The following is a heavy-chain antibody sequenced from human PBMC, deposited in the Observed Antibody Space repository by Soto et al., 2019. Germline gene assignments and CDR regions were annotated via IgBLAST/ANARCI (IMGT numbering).Heavy chain of an antibody. CDR1: GGSINTYY. V-gene: IGHV4-59*08. Sequence: QVQLQESGPGLVKPSETLSLTCTVSGGSINTYYWSWIRQPPGKGLEWIGSFYYSGSTNYNPSLCSRVTISAATSKNQFSLNLHSVTAADTAVYYCARHYYDSSGYLSWGLPGRGTPRRNHWYFDLWGRGTLVTVSS. J-gene: IGHJ2*01. CDR3: ARHYYDSSGYLSWGLPGRGTPRRNHWYFDL. D-gene: IGHD3-22*01. CDR2: FYYSGST.